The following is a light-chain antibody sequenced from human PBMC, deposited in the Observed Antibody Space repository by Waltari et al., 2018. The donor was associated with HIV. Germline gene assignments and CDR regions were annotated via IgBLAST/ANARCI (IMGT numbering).Light chain of an antibody. CDR3: GTWDSSLSAVL. J-gene: IGLJ2*01. CDR1: NSNIGNNF. CDR2: DSN. Sequence: QSVLTQPPSVSAAAGQKVTISCSGSNSNIGNNFVSWYQQLPGTAPKLLIYDSNKQPSGIPDRFSGSKSDTSATLDITGLQTGDEADYYCGTWDSSLSAVLFGGGTKLTVL. V-gene: IGLV1-51*01.